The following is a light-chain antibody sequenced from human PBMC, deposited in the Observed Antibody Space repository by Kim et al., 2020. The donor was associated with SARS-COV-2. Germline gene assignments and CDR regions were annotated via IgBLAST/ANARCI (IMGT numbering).Light chain of an antibody. CDR3: NSRDSNDYVV. V-gene: IGLV3-19*01. J-gene: IGLJ2*01. Sequence: SSELTQDPAVSVALGQTVRITCQGDSLRSYYATWYQQKPGQAPKVVIYGKDNRPSGVPDRVSGSTSGNTAYLTITGTQAGDEADYSCNSRDSNDYVVFGG. CDR1: SLRSYY. CDR2: GKD.